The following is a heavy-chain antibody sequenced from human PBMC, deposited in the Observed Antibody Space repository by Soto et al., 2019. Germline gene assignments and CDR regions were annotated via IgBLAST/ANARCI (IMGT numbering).Heavy chain of an antibody. CDR1: GYIFTKHG. CDR2: ISAHNGIT. CDR3: ARVYGYGYGHFDF. D-gene: IGHD5-18*01. V-gene: IGHV1-18*01. Sequence: GASVKVSCKASGYIFTKHGISWVRQAPGQGLEWMGWISAHNGITNYAQNLQDRITVTTDTSTSTAYMELRSLRPEDTAIYYCARVYGYGYGHFDFWGQGSLVTVSS. J-gene: IGHJ4*02.